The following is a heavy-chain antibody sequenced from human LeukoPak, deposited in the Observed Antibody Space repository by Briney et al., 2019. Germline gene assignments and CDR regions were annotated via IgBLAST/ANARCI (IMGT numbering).Heavy chain of an antibody. V-gene: IGHV3-21*01. D-gene: IGHD6-19*01. CDR3: ARASAVAGTRHY. CDR2: ISSSSSYR. CDR1: GYTFSSYR. J-gene: IGHJ4*02. Sequence: GGSLRLSCAASGYTFSSYRMNWVRQAPGKGLEWVSSISSSSSYRYYADSVKGRFTISRDNAKNSLYLQMSSLRAEDTAVYYCARASAVAGTRHYWGQGTLVTVSS.